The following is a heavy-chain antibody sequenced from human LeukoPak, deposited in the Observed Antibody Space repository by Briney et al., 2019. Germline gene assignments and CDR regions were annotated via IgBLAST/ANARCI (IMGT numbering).Heavy chain of an antibody. V-gene: IGHV3-21*01. CDR3: ARVFWETVNTGYYSDF. D-gene: IGHD3-22*01. CDR2: ITSSSSDI. Sequence: GGSLRLSCVASEFVFSSHAMIWVRQAPGKGLEWISSITSSSSDIFYADSVRGRFTISRDNTNNALHLQMNSLRAEDTAVYYCARVFWETVNTGYYSDFWGQGTLVTVSS. J-gene: IGHJ4*02. CDR1: EFVFSSHA.